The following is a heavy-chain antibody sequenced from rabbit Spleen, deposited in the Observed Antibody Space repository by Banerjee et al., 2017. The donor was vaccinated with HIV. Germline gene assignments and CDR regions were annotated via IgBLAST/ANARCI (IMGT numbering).Heavy chain of an antibody. V-gene: IGHV1S40*01. D-gene: IGHD4-2*01. J-gene: IGHJ6*01. CDR1: GFSFSSDYY. CDR2: IYPGSSGGT. Sequence: QSLEESGGDLVKPGASLTLTCTASGFSFSSDYYMCWVRQAPGKGLECGACIYPGSSGGTYSATWAKGRFSISKTSSTTVTLQMTTLTAADTATYFCARDTGTSFSTYGMDLWGQGTLVTVS. CDR3: ARDTGTSFSTYGMDL.